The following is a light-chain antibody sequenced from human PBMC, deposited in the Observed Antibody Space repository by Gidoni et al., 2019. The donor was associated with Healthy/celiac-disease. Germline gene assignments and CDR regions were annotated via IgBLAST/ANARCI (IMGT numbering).Light chain of an antibody. CDR2: YDD. CDR3: AAWDDSLNGTGV. Sequence: QSVLTQPPSVSEAPRQRVTISCSGSSSNIGNNAVNWYQQLPGKAPKLLIYYDDLLPSGVSDRFSGSKSGTSASLAISGLQSDDEADYYCAAWDDSLNGTGVFGGGTKLTVL. J-gene: IGLJ2*01. V-gene: IGLV1-36*01. CDR1: SSNIGNNA.